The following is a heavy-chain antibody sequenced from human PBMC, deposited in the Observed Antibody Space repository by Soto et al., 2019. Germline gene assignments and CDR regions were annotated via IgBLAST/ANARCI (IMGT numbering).Heavy chain of an antibody. CDR2: ISAYNGST. CDR1: GYTFTSYG. J-gene: IGHJ3*02. V-gene: IGHV1-18*01. Sequence: ASVKVSCKASGYTFTSYGISWVRQAPGQGLEWMGWISAYNGSTNYAQKLQGRVTMTTDTSTSTAYMELRSLRSDDTAVYYCARRYSSSWYEAFDIWGQGTMVTVSS. D-gene: IGHD6-13*01. CDR3: ARRYSSSWYEAFDI.